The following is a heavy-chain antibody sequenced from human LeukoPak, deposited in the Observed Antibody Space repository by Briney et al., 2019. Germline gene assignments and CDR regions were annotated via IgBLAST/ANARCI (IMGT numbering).Heavy chain of an antibody. CDR3: ARGLNYGSGSFDY. Sequence: SETLSLTCTVSGGSISSYYWSWIRQPPGKGLEWIGYIYYSGSTNYNPSLKSRVTISVDTSKNQFSLKLCFVTAADTAVYYCARGLNYGSGSFDYWGQGTLVTVSS. V-gene: IGHV4-59*01. CDR2: IYYSGST. J-gene: IGHJ4*02. D-gene: IGHD3-10*01. CDR1: GGSISSYY.